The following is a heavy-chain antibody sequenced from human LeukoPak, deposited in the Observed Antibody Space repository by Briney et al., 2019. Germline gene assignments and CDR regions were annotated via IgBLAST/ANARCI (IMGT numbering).Heavy chain of an antibody. D-gene: IGHD2-15*01. J-gene: IGHJ5*02. CDR2: INHSGST. CDR1: GGSFSGYY. V-gene: IGHV4-34*01. CDR3: ARGPAHCSGGSCYWFDP. Sequence: SETLSLTCAAYGGSFSGYYWSWIRQPPGKGLEWIGEINHSGSTNYNPSLKSRVTITVDTSKNQFSLKLSSVTAADTAVYYCARGPAHCSGGSCYWFDPWGQGTLVTVSS.